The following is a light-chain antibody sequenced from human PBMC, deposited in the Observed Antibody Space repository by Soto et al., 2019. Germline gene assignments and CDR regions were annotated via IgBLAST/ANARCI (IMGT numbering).Light chain of an antibody. Sequence: EIVMTQSPATLSASPGERATLSCRASQSVRSNLAWYQQKPGQAPRLLIYGASTRATGIPARFSGSGSGTEFTLSIGSLQSEDFAVYYCQQYGSSSWTFGQGTKVDIK. CDR2: GAS. V-gene: IGKV3-15*01. CDR3: QQYGSSSWT. J-gene: IGKJ1*01. CDR1: QSVRSN.